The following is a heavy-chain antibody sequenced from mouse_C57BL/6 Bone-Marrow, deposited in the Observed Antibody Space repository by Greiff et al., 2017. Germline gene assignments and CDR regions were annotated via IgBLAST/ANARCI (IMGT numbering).Heavy chain of an antibody. CDR3: ARSRLLYYYAMDY. CDR1: GYAFSSSW. CDR2: IYPGDGDT. J-gene: IGHJ4*01. Sequence: VQLQQSGPELVQPGASVKISCKASGYAFSSSWMNWVKQRPGKGLEWIGRIYPGDGDTNYNGKFKGKATLTADKSSRTAYMQLSRLTSEYSAVYFCARSRLLYYYAMDYWGQGTSVTVSA. V-gene: IGHV1-82*01. D-gene: IGHD6-1*01.